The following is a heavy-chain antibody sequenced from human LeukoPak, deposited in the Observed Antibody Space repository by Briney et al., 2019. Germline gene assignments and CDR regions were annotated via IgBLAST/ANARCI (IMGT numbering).Heavy chain of an antibody. CDR1: GGSFSGYY. Sequence: TSETLSLTCAVYGGSFSGYYWSWIRQPPGKGLEWIGEINHSGSTNYNPSPKSRVTISVDTSKNQFSLKLSSVTAADTAVYYCARSSGSGYGMDVWGQGTTVTVSS. CDR2: INHSGST. D-gene: IGHD3-10*01. J-gene: IGHJ6*02. CDR3: ARSSGSGYGMDV. V-gene: IGHV4-34*01.